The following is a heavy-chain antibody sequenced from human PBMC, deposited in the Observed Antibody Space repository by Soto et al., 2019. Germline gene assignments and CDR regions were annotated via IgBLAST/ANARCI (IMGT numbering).Heavy chain of an antibody. V-gene: IGHV3-7*04. J-gene: IGHJ3*02. CDR3: GTDEWGGAFDI. Sequence: GGSLRLSCVASGFTLRNYRMAWVRQTPGKGLEFVANIRQDGDEINYVDSAKGRFTISRDNAKNSLFLQMNSLRDEDTAVYYCGTDEWGGAFDIGGQGTMVTVSS. CDR2: IRQDGDEI. CDR1: GFTLRNYR. D-gene: IGHD3-10*01.